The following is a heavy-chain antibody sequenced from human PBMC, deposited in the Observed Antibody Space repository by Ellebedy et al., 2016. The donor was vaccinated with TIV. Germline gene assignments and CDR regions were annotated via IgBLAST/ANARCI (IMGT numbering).Heavy chain of an antibody. V-gene: IGHV1-69*05. CDR1: GYTFTGYY. D-gene: IGHD2-2*01. J-gene: IGHJ4*02. Sequence: ASVKVSCKASGYTFTGYYMHWVRQAPGQGLEWMGGIIPIFGTANYAQKFQGRVTITRDTPASTAYMEVSSLRSEDTATYYCARGRKYQPGDSWGQGTLVTVSS. CDR3: ARGRKYQPGDS. CDR2: IIPIFGTA.